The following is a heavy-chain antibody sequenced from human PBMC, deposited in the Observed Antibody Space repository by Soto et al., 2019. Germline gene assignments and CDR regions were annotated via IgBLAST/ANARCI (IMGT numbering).Heavy chain of an antibody. CDR1: GGTFSSYT. J-gene: IGHJ3*02. Sequence: QVQLVQSGAEVKKPGSSVKVSCKASGGTFSSYTINWFRQAPGQGLAWVGRIIPVLGLRDYAQNFQGRVTITADKSKTTAYMEMSSLSSEDTAVYYCARDLQLERRDLQDAGDIWGQGTMVTVS. CDR2: IIPVLGLR. CDR3: ARDLQLERRDLQDAGDI. V-gene: IGHV1-69*08. D-gene: IGHD1-1*01.